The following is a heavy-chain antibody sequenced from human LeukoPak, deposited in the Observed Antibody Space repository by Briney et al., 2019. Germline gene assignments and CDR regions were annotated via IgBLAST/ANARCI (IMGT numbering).Heavy chain of an antibody. CDR2: IKEDGSEK. D-gene: IGHD1-20*01. CDR1: GFTFSNYW. J-gene: IGHJ3*02. CDR3: AKLYNWNPRDAFDI. V-gene: IGHV3-7*03. Sequence: GGSLRLSCVASGFTFSNYWMSWVRQAPGKGLEWVANIKEDGSEKYYVDSVKGRFTISRDNAKNSLYLQMNSLRAEDTAVYYCAKLYNWNPRDAFDIWGQGTMVTVSS.